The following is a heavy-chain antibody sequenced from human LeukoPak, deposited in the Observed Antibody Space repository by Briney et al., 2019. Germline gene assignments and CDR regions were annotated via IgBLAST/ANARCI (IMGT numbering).Heavy chain of an antibody. CDR2: INHSGST. V-gene: IGHV4-34*01. Sequence: SETLSLTCAVYGGSFSGYYWSWIRQPPGKGLEWIGEINHSGSTNYNPSLKSRVTISVDTSKNQFSLKLSSVTAADTAVYYCARDRYNIVVVPADSYYYYYYMDVWGKGTTVTISS. CDR3: ARDRYNIVVVPADSYYYYYYMDV. D-gene: IGHD2-2*01. J-gene: IGHJ6*03. CDR1: GGSFSGYY.